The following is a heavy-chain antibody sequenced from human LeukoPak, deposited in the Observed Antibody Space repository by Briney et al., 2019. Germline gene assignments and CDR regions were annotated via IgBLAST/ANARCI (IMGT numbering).Heavy chain of an antibody. CDR2: IYYSGST. J-gene: IGHJ4*02. CDR3: ARGMDNGGQLFDY. CDR1: GGSISSGGYY. Sequence: SQTLSLTCTVSGGSISSGGYYWSWIRQHPGKGLEWIGYIYYSGSTYYNPSLKSRVTISVDTSENQFSLKLSSVTAADTAVYYCARGMDNGGQLFDYWGQGTLVTVSS. D-gene: IGHD4-23*01. V-gene: IGHV4-31*03.